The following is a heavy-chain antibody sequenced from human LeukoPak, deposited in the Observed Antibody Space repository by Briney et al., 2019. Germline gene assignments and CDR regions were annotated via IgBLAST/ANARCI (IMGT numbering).Heavy chain of an antibody. Sequence: SETLSLTCTVSGGSITSVGYYWTWLRQPAGKGLEWIGRIYTTGSTDYNPSLKSRVTMSIDTSKNEFSLKLTSVTAADTAVYYCARGDCSSTICYSPMDVWGKGTTVTVSS. D-gene: IGHD2-2*01. CDR1: GGSITSVGYY. V-gene: IGHV4-61*02. J-gene: IGHJ6*03. CDR2: IYTTGST. CDR3: ARGDCSSTICYSPMDV.